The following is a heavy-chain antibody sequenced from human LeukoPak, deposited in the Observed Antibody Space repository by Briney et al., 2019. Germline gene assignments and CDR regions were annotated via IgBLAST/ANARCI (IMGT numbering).Heavy chain of an antibody. CDR1: GGSISTYY. CDR2: IYHSGST. Sequence: PSETLSLTCTLSGGSISTYYGSWIRQPPGKGLEGIGYIYHSGSTNYNPSLKSRVTISVDTSKNQFSLKLSSVTAADTAVYYCARGGGYASPIGYWGQGALVTVSS. CDR3: ARGGGYASPIGY. J-gene: IGHJ4*02. V-gene: IGHV4-59*01. D-gene: IGHD5-12*01.